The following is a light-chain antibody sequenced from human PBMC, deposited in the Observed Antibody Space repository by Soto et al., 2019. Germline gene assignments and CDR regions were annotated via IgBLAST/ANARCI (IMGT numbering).Light chain of an antibody. V-gene: IGKV1-9*01. J-gene: IGKJ2*01. CDR1: QDISNY. CDR3: QQLNSHPYT. Sequence: IQLTQSPSSLSASVGDRVTITCRASQDISNYLAWYQQRPGKAPKVLIYVASTLQSGVPSRVGGSGSGTHFTLPISSLQPEDFATYYCQQLNSHPYTFGQGTKLEI. CDR2: VAS.